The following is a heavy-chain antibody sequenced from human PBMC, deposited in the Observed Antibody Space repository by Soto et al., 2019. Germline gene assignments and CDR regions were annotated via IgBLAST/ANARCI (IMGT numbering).Heavy chain of an antibody. Sequence: PSETLSLTCTFSGDSVSSGECYSTWIRQPPGKGLEWVGHIYFSGRTNYIPSLESRVTISLDTSKNQFSLKLTSVTAADTAVYYCARVPIDTYMIYWSDPSGQATLLTVSS. D-gene: IGHD3-16*01. CDR2: IYFSGRT. J-gene: IGHJ5*02. V-gene: IGHV4-61*08. CDR1: GDSVSSGECY. CDR3: ARVPIDTYMIYWSDP.